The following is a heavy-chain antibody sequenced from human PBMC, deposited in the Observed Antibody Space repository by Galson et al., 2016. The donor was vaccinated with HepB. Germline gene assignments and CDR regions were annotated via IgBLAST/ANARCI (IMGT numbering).Heavy chain of an antibody. D-gene: IGHD5-18*01. V-gene: IGHV3-74*01. CDR1: GFTFRNYW. Sequence: SLRLSCATSGFTFRNYWMCWVRQGPGKPLVWVSCISSDGSVRNYADSVKGRFPISRDNAKNALFLQMNSLRVEDTAVYYCARGTYSYGPPAPFDLWGQGILVTVSS. J-gene: IGHJ4*02. CDR2: ISSDGSVR. CDR3: ARGTYSYGPPAPFDL.